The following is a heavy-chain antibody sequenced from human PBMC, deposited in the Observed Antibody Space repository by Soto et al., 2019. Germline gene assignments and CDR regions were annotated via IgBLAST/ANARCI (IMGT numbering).Heavy chain of an antibody. CDR1: GGPFSDYA. CDR3: ARDLDYYGSGNYYNRIDY. Sequence: QVQLVQSGAEVKKPGSSVKVSCKVSGGPFSDYAVSWVRQAPGQGLEWMGGIIPMFGTANYAQKFQGRVTITADESTTTAYMERSSLRSDDTAVSYCARDLDYYGSGNYYNRIDYWGQGTLVTVSS. J-gene: IGHJ4*02. CDR2: IIPMFGTA. V-gene: IGHV1-69*01. D-gene: IGHD3-10*01.